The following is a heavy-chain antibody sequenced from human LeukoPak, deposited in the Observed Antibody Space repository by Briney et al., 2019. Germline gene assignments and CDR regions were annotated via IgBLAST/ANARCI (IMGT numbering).Heavy chain of an antibody. Sequence: PSETLSLTCTVSGGSISRSSYYWAWIRQPPGKGLEWMGSIYYSGSTSYNPSLRSRVTISVDTSKNQFSLKLSSVTAADTAVYYCARELPGRVDGRYYFDYWGQGTLVTVSS. D-gene: IGHD5-24*01. CDR2: IYYSGST. V-gene: IGHV4-39*02. CDR3: ARELPGRVDGRYYFDY. J-gene: IGHJ4*02. CDR1: GGSISRSSYY.